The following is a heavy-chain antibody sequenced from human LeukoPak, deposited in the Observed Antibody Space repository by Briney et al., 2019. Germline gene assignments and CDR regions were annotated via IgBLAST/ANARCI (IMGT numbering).Heavy chain of an antibody. Sequence: GGSLRLSCAASGFTFSSYGMHWVRQAPGKGLEWVAFIRYDGSNKYYADSVKGRFTISRDNAKNSLYLQMNSLRAEDTALYYCAKAGWYSGSYYGAWYAFDIWGQGTMVTVSS. D-gene: IGHD1-26*01. V-gene: IGHV3-30*02. CDR1: GFTFSSYG. J-gene: IGHJ3*02. CDR2: IRYDGSNK. CDR3: AKAGWYSGSYYGAWYAFDI.